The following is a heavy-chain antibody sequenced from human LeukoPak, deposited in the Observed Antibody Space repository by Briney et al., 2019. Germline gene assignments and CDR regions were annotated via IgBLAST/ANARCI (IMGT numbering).Heavy chain of an antibody. D-gene: IGHD1-26*01. CDR1: GFTFSNYG. CDR3: AGYSGSYYNWFDP. J-gene: IGHJ5*02. Sequence: GRSLRLSCAASGFTFSNYGMHWVRQAPGKGLEWVAVIWYDGSNKYYADSVKGRFTISRDNSKNTLYLQMNSLRAEDTAVYYCAGYSGSYYNWFDPWGQGTLVTVSS. CDR2: IWYDGSNK. V-gene: IGHV3-33*01.